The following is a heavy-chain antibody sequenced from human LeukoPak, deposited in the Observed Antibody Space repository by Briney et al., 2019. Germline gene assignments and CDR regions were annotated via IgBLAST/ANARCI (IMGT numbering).Heavy chain of an antibody. V-gene: IGHV4-31*03. Sequence: SESLSLTCPVSGGSISSGGYYWSWIRQHPGKGLEWIGYIYYSGSTYYNPSLKGRITISVDTSKSQFSLRLNSVTAADTAVYYCARGIPVAGIPLDYWGQGIQVSVSS. D-gene: IGHD6-19*01. CDR3: ARGIPVAGIPLDY. CDR1: GGSISSGGYY. J-gene: IGHJ4*02. CDR2: IYYSGST.